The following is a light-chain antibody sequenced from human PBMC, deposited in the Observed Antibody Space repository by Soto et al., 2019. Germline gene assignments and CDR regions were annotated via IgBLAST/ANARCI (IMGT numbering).Light chain of an antibody. Sequence: DIQLAQSPSFLSASVGDRVTITCRASQGISSYLSWYHQKPGKAPKPLFYAPSILQSGFPLRFSGIGSGTSFTLTISSLQPEDFAVYFCLQYKDWPSTFGQGTRLE. CDR3: LQYKDWPST. V-gene: IGKV1-9*01. CDR1: QGISSY. CDR2: APS. J-gene: IGKJ5*01.